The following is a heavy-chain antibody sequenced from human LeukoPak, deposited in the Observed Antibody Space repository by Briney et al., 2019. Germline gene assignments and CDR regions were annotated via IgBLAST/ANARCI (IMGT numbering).Heavy chain of an antibody. Sequence: SETLSLTCAVSGGSISSGGYSWSWIRQPPGKGLEWIGYIYYSGSTYYNPSLKSRVTISVDTSKNQFSLKLSSVTAADTAVYYCARLALQEVGATQTYYLDYWGQGTLVTVSS. CDR3: ARLALQEVGATQTYYLDY. J-gene: IGHJ4*02. CDR2: IYYSGST. V-gene: IGHV4-30-4*07. CDR1: GGSISSGGYS. D-gene: IGHD1-26*01.